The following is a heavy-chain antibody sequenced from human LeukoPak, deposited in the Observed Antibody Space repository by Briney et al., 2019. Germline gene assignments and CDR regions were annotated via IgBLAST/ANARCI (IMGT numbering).Heavy chain of an antibody. CDR1: GFXFSSYD. V-gene: IGHV3-30*18. Sequence: PGGSLRLSCAASGFXFSSYDMYWVRQAPGKGLEWVASMAYDGSNKNYADSVKGRFTISRDNSKNTLDLQMRSLRAEDTAVYYCAKPYGSGSFYNLYFDFWGQGTLVTVSS. J-gene: IGHJ4*02. CDR3: AKPYGSGSFYNLYFDF. D-gene: IGHD3-10*01. CDR2: MAYDGSNK.